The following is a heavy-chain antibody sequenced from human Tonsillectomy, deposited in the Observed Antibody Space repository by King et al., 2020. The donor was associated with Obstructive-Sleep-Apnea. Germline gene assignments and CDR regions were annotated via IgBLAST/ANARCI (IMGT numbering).Heavy chain of an antibody. J-gene: IGHJ4*02. D-gene: IGHD2-21*02. CDR3: AREGISDCGDDCPFDY. CDR2: IKEDGREK. CDR1: GFPLRNYW. Sequence: VQLVESGGGLVQPGGSLRLSFAASGFPLRNYWMSWVRQAPGKGLEWVANIKEDGREKYYVDSVKGRFTISIDNAKNSLFLQMNSLRAGDTAVYYCAREGISDCGDDCPFDYWGQGSQVTVSS. V-gene: IGHV3-7*01.